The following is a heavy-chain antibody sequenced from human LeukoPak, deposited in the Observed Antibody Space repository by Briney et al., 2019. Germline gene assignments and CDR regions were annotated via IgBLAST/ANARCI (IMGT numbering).Heavy chain of an antibody. D-gene: IGHD2-8*02. V-gene: IGHV3-7*01. J-gene: IGHJ3*02. CDR2: INQAGSEK. CDR1: GFTASNYW. Sequence: GGSLRLSCAASGFTASNYWMNWVRRAPGKGLERVAHINQAGSEKHYVDSVKGRFTISRDNAKSSLYLQMNSLRAEDTAIYFCARAWSRVDAFDIWGQGTTVTVSS. CDR3: ARAWSRVDAFDI.